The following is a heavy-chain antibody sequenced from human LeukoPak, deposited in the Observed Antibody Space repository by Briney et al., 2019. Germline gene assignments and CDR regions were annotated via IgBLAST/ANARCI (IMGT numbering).Heavy chain of an antibody. CDR3: ARVRYPNYDLVIGYDAFDV. V-gene: IGHV4-39*07. Sequence: PSETLSLTCTVSGGSISSSSYYWGWIRQPPGKGLEWIGSIYYSGSTYYNPSLKSRLTLSLDESKGQFSLTLTSVSAADTAVYYCARVRYPNYDLVIGYDAFDVWGQGTMVIVSS. CDR2: IYYSGST. J-gene: IGHJ3*01. D-gene: IGHD3-16*01. CDR1: GGSISSSSYY.